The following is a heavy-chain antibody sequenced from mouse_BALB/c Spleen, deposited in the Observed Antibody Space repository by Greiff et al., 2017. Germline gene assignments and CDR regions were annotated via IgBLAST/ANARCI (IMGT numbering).Heavy chain of an antibody. J-gene: IGHJ1*01. CDR2: IWCGGST. Sequence: VQLQQSGPGLVQPSQSLSITCTVSGFSFTSYCVHWVRQSPGKGLEWLGVIWCGGSTYSNAAFMSRLSISKDYSKSPVFFKMNSLQADDTAIYYCASNPPYDYGSSPRWYFEVGGAGTTVTVSS. D-gene: IGHD1-1*01. V-gene: IGHV2-4-1*01. CDR1: GFSFTSYC. CDR3: ASNPPYDYGSSPRWYFEV.